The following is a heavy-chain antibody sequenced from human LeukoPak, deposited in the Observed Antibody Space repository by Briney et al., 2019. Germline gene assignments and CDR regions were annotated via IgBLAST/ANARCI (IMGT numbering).Heavy chain of an antibody. V-gene: IGHV3-48*01. CDR1: EFTFSSYS. Sequence: GGSLRLSCAASEFTFSSYSMNWVRQAPGKGLEWVSYITNSGNSKSYADSVKGRFTISRDNTKNSLYLQMNSLRVEDTAVYYCAGGRPHGNDYWGQGTLVTVSS. J-gene: IGHJ4*02. CDR2: ITNSGNSK. D-gene: IGHD4-23*01. CDR3: AGGRPHGNDY.